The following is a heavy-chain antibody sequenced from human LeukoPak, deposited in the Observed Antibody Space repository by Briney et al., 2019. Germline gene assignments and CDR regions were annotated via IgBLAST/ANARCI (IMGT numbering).Heavy chain of an antibody. D-gene: IGHD3-3*01. J-gene: IGHJ4*02. Sequence: GGSLRLSCAASGFTFSGSAVHWVRQASGKGLEWVGRIRSRANSYVTAYAASVTGRFTISRDDSNTAYLQMNSLKTEDTAVYYCAKDAVLRFLEWLWSANPLGPDYWGQGTLVTVSS. CDR3: AKDAVLRFLEWLWSANPLGPDY. CDR2: IRSRANSYVT. V-gene: IGHV3-73*01. CDR1: GFTFSGSA.